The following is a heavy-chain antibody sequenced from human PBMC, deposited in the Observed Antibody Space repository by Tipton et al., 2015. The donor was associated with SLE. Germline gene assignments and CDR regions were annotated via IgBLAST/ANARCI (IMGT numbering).Heavy chain of an antibody. J-gene: IGHJ4*02. V-gene: IGHV1-46*01. CDR3: ARECSGTGCLDY. Sequence: QLVQSGAEVKKPGASVKVSCKASGYTFTSYYMHWVRQAPGQGLEWMGIISPSGGSTGYAQKFQGRVTMTRDTSTSTVYMELSSLRSEDTAVYYCARECSGTGCLDYWGQGTLVTVSS. CDR1: GYTFTSYY. CDR2: ISPSGGST. D-gene: IGHD2-8*02.